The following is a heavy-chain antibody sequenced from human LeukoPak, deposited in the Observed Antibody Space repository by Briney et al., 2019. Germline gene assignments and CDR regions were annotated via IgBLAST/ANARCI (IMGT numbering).Heavy chain of an antibody. D-gene: IGHD4-17*01. CDR2: IGSHNKP. V-gene: IGHV3-23*01. J-gene: IGHJ6*02. CDR1: GVTFSAYA. Sequence: PGGSLRLSCEASGVTFSAYAMTWVRQAPGKGLEWVSSIGSHNKPNYSESVKGRFAISRDNTKNMLFLQLNSFRTEETALYYCGRDLHYCVAMDVWGQGTTVTVSS. CDR3: GRDLHYCVAMDV.